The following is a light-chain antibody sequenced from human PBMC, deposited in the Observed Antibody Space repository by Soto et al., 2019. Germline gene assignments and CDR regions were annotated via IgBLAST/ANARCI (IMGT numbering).Light chain of an antibody. CDR2: IAS. J-gene: IGKJ4*01. CDR1: QTVNKY. CDR3: RQTYSFPVT. Sequence: DIQRTQSPSSLSACVGDRVTITGRAMQTVNKYVYWYQQKPGYAPKLLKYIASGLQCGVPSRFNGSGSGTDFTLKINRLQPDDVATFFCRQTYSFPVTFGGGTQWEI. V-gene: IGKV1-39*01.